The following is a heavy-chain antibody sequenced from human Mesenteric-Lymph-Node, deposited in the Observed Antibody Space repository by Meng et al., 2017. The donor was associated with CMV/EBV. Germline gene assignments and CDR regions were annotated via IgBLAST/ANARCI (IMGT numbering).Heavy chain of an antibody. Sequence: ASVKVSCKTSGYTFNTNGISWVRQAPGQGLEWMGWISTYSGSTRYAEKFQDRVTMTTDTSTSTAYMELRSLTSDDTAVYYCARDISMTTIGRGCWFDPWGQGTLVTVSS. J-gene: IGHJ5*02. CDR1: GYTFNTNG. CDR3: ARDISMTTIGRGCWFDP. D-gene: IGHD4-11*01. CDR2: ISTYSGST. V-gene: IGHV1-18*01.